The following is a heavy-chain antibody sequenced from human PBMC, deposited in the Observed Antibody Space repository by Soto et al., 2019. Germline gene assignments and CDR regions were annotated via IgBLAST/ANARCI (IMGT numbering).Heavy chain of an antibody. CDR1: GGTFSTYT. CDR3: ARKLPPHYGMGNWFDP. D-gene: IGHD1-26*01. J-gene: IGHJ5*02. CDR2: IIPILNSV. V-gene: IGHV1-69*08. Sequence: SVKVSCKASGGTFSTYTISWVRQAPGQGLEWMGRIIPILNSVNYAQKFQGRVTITADKSTSTAYMELSSLRSEDTAVYYCARKLPPHYGMGNWFDPWGQGTLVTVSS.